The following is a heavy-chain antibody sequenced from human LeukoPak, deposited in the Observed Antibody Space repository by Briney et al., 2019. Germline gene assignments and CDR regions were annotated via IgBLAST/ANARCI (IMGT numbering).Heavy chain of an antibody. CDR1: GGSFSGYY. V-gene: IGHV4-34*01. Sequence: PSETLSLTCAVYGGSFSGYYWSWIRQPPGKGLEWIGEINHGGSTNYNPSLKSRVTISVDTSKNQFSLKLSSVTAADTAVYYCARREGYNFDYWGQGTLVTVSS. CDR2: INHGGST. D-gene: IGHD5-24*01. CDR3: ARREGYNFDY. J-gene: IGHJ4*02.